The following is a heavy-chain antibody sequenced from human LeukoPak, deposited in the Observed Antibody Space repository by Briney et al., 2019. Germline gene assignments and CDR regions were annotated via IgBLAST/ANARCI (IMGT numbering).Heavy chain of an antibody. CDR3: ARVVGMTYYFDY. D-gene: IGHD2-21*02. CDR2: FNWNGGST. V-gene: IGHV3-20*04. Sequence: PGGSLRLSCAASGFTFDDYGMSWVRQAPGKGLEWVSGFNWNGGSTGYADSVKGRFTISRDNAKNSLYLQMNSLRAEDTALYYCARVVGMTYYFDYWGQGTLVTVSS. J-gene: IGHJ4*02. CDR1: GFTFDDYG.